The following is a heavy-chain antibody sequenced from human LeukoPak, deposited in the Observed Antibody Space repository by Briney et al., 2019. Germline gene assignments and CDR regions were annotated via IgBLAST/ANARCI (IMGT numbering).Heavy chain of an antibody. V-gene: IGHV4-61*02. Sequence: PSETLSLTCTVSGGSISSGSYYWSWIRQPAGKGLEWIGRIYTSGSTNYNPSLKSRVTISVDTSKNQFSLKLSSVTAADTAVYCCARVGNWNDGQHFDYWGQGTLVTVSS. J-gene: IGHJ4*02. CDR3: ARVGNWNDGQHFDY. CDR2: IYTSGST. D-gene: IGHD1-1*01. CDR1: GGSISSGSYY.